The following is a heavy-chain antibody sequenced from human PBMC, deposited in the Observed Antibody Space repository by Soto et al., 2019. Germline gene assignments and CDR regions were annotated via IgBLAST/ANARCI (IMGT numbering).Heavy chain of an antibody. D-gene: IGHD4-17*01. J-gene: IGHJ4*02. CDR3: ARGDYGDYRSAFDY. V-gene: IGHV4-4*02. CDR1: GASISTSHW. Sequence: QVQLQESGPGLVKPSGTLSLTCAVSGASISTSHWWSWVRQPPGKGLEWVGEIYHSGSTNYNPSLQGRVTISVDQSNNQFSLWLSSVTAADTAVYYCARGDYGDYRSAFDYWGQGTLVTVSS. CDR2: IYHSGST.